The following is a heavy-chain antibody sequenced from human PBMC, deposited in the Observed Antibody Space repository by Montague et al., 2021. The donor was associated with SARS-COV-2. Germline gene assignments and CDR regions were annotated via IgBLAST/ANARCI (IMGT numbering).Heavy chain of an antibody. V-gene: IGHV3-7*01. Sequence: SLRLSCAASGFTFSSYWMSWVRQAPGKGLEWVANIKQDGSEKYYVDSVKGRFTISRDNAKNSLYLQMNSLRAEDTAVYYCTRHGAFRYYCFDYWGQGTLVTVSS. D-gene: IGHD2/OR15-2a*01. CDR3: TRHGAFRYYCFDY. CDR2: IKQDGSEK. CDR1: GFTFSSYW. J-gene: IGHJ4*02.